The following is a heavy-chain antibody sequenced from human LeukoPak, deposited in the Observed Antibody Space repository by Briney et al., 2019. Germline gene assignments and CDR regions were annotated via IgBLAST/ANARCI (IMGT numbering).Heavy chain of an antibody. D-gene: IGHD3-22*01. Sequence: PSETLSLTCAVSGYSISSGYYWGWIRQPPGKGLEWIGSIYHSGSTYYNPSLKSRVIISVDTSKNQFSLKLSSVTAADTAVYYCARYSYYYDSSGYYLDYWGQGTLVTVSS. CDR3: ARYSYYYDSSGYYLDY. V-gene: IGHV4-38-2*01. CDR1: GYSISSGYY. J-gene: IGHJ4*02. CDR2: IYHSGST.